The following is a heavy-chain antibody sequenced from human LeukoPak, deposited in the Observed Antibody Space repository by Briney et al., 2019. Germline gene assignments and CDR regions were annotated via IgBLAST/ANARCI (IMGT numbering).Heavy chain of an antibody. CDR1: GGSISSSSYY. CDR3: ARRGRGKYYYDSSGYYFLDY. Sequence: SETLSLTCTVSGGSISSSSYYRGWIRQPPGKGLEWIGSIYYSGSTYYNPSLKSRVTISVDTSKNQFSLKLSSVTAADTAVYYCARRGRGKYYYDSSGYYFLDYWGQGTLVTVSS. D-gene: IGHD3-22*01. CDR2: IYYSGST. J-gene: IGHJ4*02. V-gene: IGHV4-39*01.